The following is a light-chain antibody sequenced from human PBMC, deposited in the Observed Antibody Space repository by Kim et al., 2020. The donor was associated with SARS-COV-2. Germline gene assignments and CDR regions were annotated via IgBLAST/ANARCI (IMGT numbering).Light chain of an antibody. V-gene: IGLV3-1*01. CDR2: KDI. Sequence: SYELTQPPSVSVSPGQTATITCSGDTLGDKYTFWYQQKPGQSPVLVIYKDIKRTSGIPERFSGSKSRNTATLTISGTQTLDEADYYCQAWDSSSTGIFGPGTKVTVL. CDR1: TLGDKY. CDR3: QAWDSSSTGI. J-gene: IGLJ1*01.